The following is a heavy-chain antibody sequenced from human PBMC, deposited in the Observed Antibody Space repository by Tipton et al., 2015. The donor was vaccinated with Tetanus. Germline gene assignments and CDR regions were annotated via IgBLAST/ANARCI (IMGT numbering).Heavy chain of an antibody. J-gene: IGHJ4*02. Sequence: TLSLTCAVYGGSFSGYYWSWIRQPPGKGLEWIGKIDHSRSTNYTPSLKSRVTISVDTPKNQFSLKLSSVTAADTAVYYCARGLATMVRGAHRYWGQGTLVTVSS. V-gene: IGHV4-34*01. CDR3: ARGLATMVRGAHRY. CDR2: IDHSRST. D-gene: IGHD3-10*01. CDR1: GGSFSGYY.